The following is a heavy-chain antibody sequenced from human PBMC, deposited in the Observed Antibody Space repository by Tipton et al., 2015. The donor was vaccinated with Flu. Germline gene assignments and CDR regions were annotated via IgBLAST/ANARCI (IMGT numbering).Heavy chain of an antibody. V-gene: IGHV4-59*01. D-gene: IGHD2-21*01. CDR1: SGPISSYY. CDR3: ARDDARFPRAFDV. Sequence: TLSLTCSVSSGPISSYYWTWVRQAPGKGLEWIGYIYYTGTTSYNPSLESRVSISVDTSKTQSFLKLSSVTAADTAIYYCARDDARFPRAFDVWGRGTPVSVSS. CDR2: IYYTGTT. J-gene: IGHJ3*01.